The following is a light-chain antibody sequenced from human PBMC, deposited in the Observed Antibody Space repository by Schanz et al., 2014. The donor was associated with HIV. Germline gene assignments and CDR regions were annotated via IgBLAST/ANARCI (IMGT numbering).Light chain of an antibody. Sequence: EIVLTQSPGTLSLSPGERATLSCRASQSVSSSYLAWYQQKPGQAPRLLIYGASTRATGIPARFSGSGSGTEFTLTISSLQSEDFAVYYCQQYGVSPPWTFGQGTKVEIK. V-gene: IGKV3-20*01. CDR1: QSVSSSY. J-gene: IGKJ1*01. CDR2: GAS. CDR3: QQYGVSPPWT.